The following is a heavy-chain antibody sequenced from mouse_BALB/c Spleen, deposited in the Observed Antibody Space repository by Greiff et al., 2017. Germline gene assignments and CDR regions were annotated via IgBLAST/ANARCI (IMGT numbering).Heavy chain of an antibody. D-gene: IGHD3-3*01. CDR1: GFTFSDYY. Sequence: EVMLVESGGGLVKPGGSLKLSCAASGFTFSDYYMYWVRQTLEKRLEWVATISDGGSYTYYPDSVKGRFTISRDNAKNNLYLQMSSLKSEDTAMYYCARVLGYWGQGTTLTVSS. J-gene: IGHJ2*01. CDR3: ARVLGY. CDR2: ISDGGSYT. V-gene: IGHV5-4*02.